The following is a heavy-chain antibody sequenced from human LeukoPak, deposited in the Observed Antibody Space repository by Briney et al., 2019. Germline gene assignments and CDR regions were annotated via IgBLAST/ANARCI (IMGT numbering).Heavy chain of an antibody. V-gene: IGHV4-34*01. CDR3: ARMGPYSSSSYYYYYMDV. J-gene: IGHJ6*03. CDR1: GGSFSGYY. Sequence: PSETLSLTCAVYGGSFSGYYWSWIRQPPGKGLEWIGEINHSGSTNYNPSLKSRVTISVDTSKNQFSLKLSSVTAADTAVYYCARMGPYSSSSYYYYYMDVWGKGTTVTVSS. D-gene: IGHD6-6*01. CDR2: INHSGST.